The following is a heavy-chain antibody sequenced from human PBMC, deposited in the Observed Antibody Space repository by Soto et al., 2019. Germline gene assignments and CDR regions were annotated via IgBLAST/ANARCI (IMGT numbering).Heavy chain of an antibody. CDR1: GGSISSGGYY. Sequence: QVQLQESGPGLVKPSQTLSLTCTVPGGSISSGGYYWSWIRQHPGKGLEWIGYIYYRGSTYYNPSLKSRVTISVDTSKNQFSLKLGSVTAADTAVYYCARDYKGGSYDQFDYWGQGTLVTVSS. J-gene: IGHJ4*02. V-gene: IGHV4-31*03. CDR2: IYYRGST. CDR3: ARDYKGGSYDQFDY. D-gene: IGHD1-26*01.